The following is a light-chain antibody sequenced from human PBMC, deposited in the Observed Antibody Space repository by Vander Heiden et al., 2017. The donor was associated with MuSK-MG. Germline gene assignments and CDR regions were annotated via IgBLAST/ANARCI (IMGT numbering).Light chain of an antibody. CDR3: TSYKSSTTLDWV. CDR1: SRDVGGFNY. Sequence: QSALTQPASVSASPGLSITISCTGTSRDVGGFNYVSWYQHHPGKAPKLRSSEVSHRPSGVSDRFTGSKSGNTAYLNTSGLQAEDEAEYYGTSYKSSTTLDWVFGEGTKLTVL. V-gene: IGLV2-14*01. CDR2: EVS. J-gene: IGLJ3*02.